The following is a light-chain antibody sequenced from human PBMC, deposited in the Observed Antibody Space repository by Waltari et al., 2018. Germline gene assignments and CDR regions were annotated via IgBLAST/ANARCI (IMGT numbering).Light chain of an antibody. CDR3: QKYGTRPAT. Sequence: EIVLTQSPASLSLSPADRATLSCRASQSVGKTLAWYQQKPGQAPRLLIYDASSRATGIPDRFSGSGSGTDFSLTISRLEPEDFAVYYFQKYGTRPATFGQGTKVEVK. V-gene: IGKV3-20*01. CDR1: QSVGKT. J-gene: IGKJ1*01. CDR2: DAS.